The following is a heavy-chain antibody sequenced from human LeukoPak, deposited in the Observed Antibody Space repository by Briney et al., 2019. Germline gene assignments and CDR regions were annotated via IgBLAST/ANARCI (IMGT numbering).Heavy chain of an antibody. V-gene: IGHV3-7*03. Sequence: PGGSLRLSCAASGFTFSSYSMNWVRQAPGKGLEWVANIKQDGSEKYYVDSVKGRFTISRDNAKNSLYLQMNSLRADDTAVYYCARKAYGLDVWGKGTTVTVSS. CDR2: IKQDGSEK. CDR1: GFTFSSYS. CDR3: ARKAYGLDV. J-gene: IGHJ6*04.